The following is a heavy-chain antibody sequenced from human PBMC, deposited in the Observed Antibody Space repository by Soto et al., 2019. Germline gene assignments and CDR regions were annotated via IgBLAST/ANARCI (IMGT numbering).Heavy chain of an antibody. J-gene: IGHJ4*01. Sequence: SETLSLTCAVYGGSFSGYYWSWIRQPPGKGLEWIGEINHSGSTNYNPSLKSRVTISVDTSKNQFSLKLSSVTAADTAVYYCGRGQFPSDFWSGYPAYYFAYWGKGTLVPVSS. CDR3: GRGQFPSDFWSGYPAYYFAY. CDR1: GGSFSGYY. V-gene: IGHV4-34*01. D-gene: IGHD3-3*01. CDR2: INHSGST.